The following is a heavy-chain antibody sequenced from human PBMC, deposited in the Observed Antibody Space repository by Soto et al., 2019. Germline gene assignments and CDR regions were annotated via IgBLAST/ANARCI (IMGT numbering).Heavy chain of an antibody. D-gene: IGHD3-22*01. CDR1: GYSFTSYW. V-gene: IGHV5-51*01. CDR3: ARRIPYDSSGYGPFDY. CDR2: IYPGDSDT. Sequence: GESLKISCKGSGYSFTSYWIGWVRQMPGKGLEWMGIIYPGDSDTRYSPSFQGQVTISADKSIITAYPQSSSLKASDTAMYYCARRIPYDSSGYGPFDYWGQGTLVTVS. J-gene: IGHJ4*02.